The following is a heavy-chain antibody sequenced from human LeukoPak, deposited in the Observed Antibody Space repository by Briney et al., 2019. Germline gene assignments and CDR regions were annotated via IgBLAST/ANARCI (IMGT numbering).Heavy chain of an antibody. CDR1: GFTFSSYS. CDR2: ISSSSSYI. J-gene: IGHJ4*02. CDR3: ARDGGVGRIAVAGTFDY. V-gene: IGHV3-21*01. Sequence: PGGSLRLSCAASGFTFSSYSMNWVRHAPGKGLEWVSSISSSSSYIYYADSVKGRFTISRDNAKNSLYLQMNSLRAEDTAVYYCARDGGVGRIAVAGTFDYWGQGTLVTVSS. D-gene: IGHD6-19*01.